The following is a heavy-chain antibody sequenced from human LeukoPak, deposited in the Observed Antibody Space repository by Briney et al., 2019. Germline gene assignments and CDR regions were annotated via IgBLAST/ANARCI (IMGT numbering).Heavy chain of an antibody. CDR1: GYTFTGYY. Sequence: VASVKVSCKASGYTFTGYYMHWVRQAPGQGLEWMGWINPNSGGTNYAQKFQGRVTMTRDTSISTAYMELSRLRSDDTAVYYCATPERGYSGYDSGSWGQGTLVTVSS. CDR3: ATPERGYSGYDSGS. V-gene: IGHV1-2*02. CDR2: INPNSGGT. J-gene: IGHJ4*02. D-gene: IGHD5-12*01.